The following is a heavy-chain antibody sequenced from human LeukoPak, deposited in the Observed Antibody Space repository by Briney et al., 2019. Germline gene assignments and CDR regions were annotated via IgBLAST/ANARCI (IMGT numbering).Heavy chain of an antibody. V-gene: IGHV4-59*01. D-gene: IGHD6-19*01. CDR3: ARVEGSSGDNWFDP. Sequence: SETLSLTCTVSGGSISSYYWSWIRQPPGKGLEWIGYIYYSGSTNYNPSLKSRVTISVDTSMNQFSLKLSSVTAAGTAVYYCARVEGSSGDNWFDPWGQGTLVTVSS. CDR1: GGSISSYY. CDR2: IYYSGST. J-gene: IGHJ5*02.